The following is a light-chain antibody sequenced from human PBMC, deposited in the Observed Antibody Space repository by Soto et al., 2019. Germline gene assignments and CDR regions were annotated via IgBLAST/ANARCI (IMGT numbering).Light chain of an antibody. Sequence: DIQMTQSPSTLSAFVGDRVTITCRASQSISLWLAWYQQKPGKAPRLLIYDVSTLESGVPSRFSGSGSGTEFSLTIKSLEPDDFATYYCQQYNSYSWTFGQGTKVEIK. CDR2: DVS. CDR1: QSISLW. V-gene: IGKV1-5*01. CDR3: QQYNSYSWT. J-gene: IGKJ1*01.